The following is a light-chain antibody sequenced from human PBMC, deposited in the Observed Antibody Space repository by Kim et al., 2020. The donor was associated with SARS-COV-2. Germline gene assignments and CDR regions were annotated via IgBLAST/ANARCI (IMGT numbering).Light chain of an antibody. V-gene: IGLV6-57*03. Sequence: GKTETIPCTRSSGSIASNYVQWYQQRPGSAPTTVIYEDNQRPSGVPDRFSGSIDSSSNSASLTISGLKTEDEADYYCQSYDSSIVVFGGGTQLTVL. CDR1: SGSIASNY. CDR2: EDN. J-gene: IGLJ2*01. CDR3: QSYDSSIVV.